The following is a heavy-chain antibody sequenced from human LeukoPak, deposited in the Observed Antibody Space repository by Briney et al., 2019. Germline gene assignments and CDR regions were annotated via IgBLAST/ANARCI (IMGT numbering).Heavy chain of an antibody. CDR1: GFTFDDYA. CDR2: ISWNSGSI. J-gene: IGHJ3*02. D-gene: IGHD3-22*01. V-gene: IGHV3-9*01. Sequence: GRSLRLSCAASGFTFDDYAMHWVRQAPGRGLEWVSGISWNSGSIGYADSVKGRFTISRDNAKNSLYLQMNSLRAEDTALYYRAKDINYYDSSGYYAFDIWGQGTMVTVSS. CDR3: AKDINYYDSSGYYAFDI.